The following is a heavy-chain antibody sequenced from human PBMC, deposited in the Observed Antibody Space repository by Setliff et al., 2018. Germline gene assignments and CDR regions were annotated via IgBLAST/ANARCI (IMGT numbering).Heavy chain of an antibody. Sequence: PGGSLRLSCAASGFTFSNYEMNWVRQAPGKGLEWVSYISYSGSTMYYADSVKGRFTISRDNDKNSMYLQMNSLRPEDTAVYYCARTCSGSGCYAGLESWGQGTPVTVSS. CDR2: ISYSGSTM. CDR1: GFTFSNYE. V-gene: IGHV3-48*03. J-gene: IGHJ4*02. D-gene: IGHD2-15*01. CDR3: ARTCSGSGCYAGLES.